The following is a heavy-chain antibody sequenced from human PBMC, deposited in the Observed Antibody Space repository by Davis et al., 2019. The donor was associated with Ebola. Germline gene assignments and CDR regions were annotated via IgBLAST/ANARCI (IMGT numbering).Heavy chain of an antibody. D-gene: IGHD1-26*01. Sequence: PSETLSLTCAASGFTFSGSAMHWVRQASGKGLEWVGRIRSKANSYATAYAASVKGRFTISRDDSKNTAYLQMNSLKTEDTAVYYCTSAATGWVGYWGQGTLVTVSS. CDR3: TSAATGWVGY. V-gene: IGHV3-73*01. CDR2: IRSKANSYAT. J-gene: IGHJ4*02. CDR1: GFTFSGSA.